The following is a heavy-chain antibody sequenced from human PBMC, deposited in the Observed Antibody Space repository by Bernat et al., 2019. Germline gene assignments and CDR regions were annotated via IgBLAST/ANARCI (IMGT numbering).Heavy chain of an antibody. J-gene: IGHJ4*02. CDR2: ISSSGSTI. Sequence: EVQLVESGGGLVQPGGSLRLSCAASALTFSTYNFNWVRQAPGKGLEWLSYISSSGSTIYYAASVKGRFTISRDNAKNSLYLQINRLRAEDTAVYYCASEDRGTSYWGQGTLVTVSS. CDR3: ASEDRGTSY. D-gene: IGHD3-16*01. CDR1: ALTFSTYN. V-gene: IGHV3-48*01.